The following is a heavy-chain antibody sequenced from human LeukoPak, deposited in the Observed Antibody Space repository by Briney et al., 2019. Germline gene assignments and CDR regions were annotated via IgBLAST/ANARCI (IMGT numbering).Heavy chain of an antibody. CDR3: ARDRRQGYYYDSSGYFDY. V-gene: IGHV3-21*01. CDR1: GFTFSSYS. J-gene: IGHJ4*02. CDR2: ISSSSYI. Sequence: GGSLRLSCAASGFTFSSYSMNWVRQAPGKGLEWVSSISSSSYIYYADSVKGRFTISRDNAKNSLYLQMNSLRAEDTAVYYCARDRRQGYYYDSSGYFDYWGQGILVTVSS. D-gene: IGHD3-22*01.